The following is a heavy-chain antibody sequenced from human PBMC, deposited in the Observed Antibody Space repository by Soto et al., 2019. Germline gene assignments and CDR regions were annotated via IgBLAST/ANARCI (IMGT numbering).Heavy chain of an antibody. Sequence: PSETLSLTCAVSGYSISSGYYWGWIRQPPGKGLEWIGSIYHSGSTYYNPSLKSRVTISVDTSKNQFSLKLSSVTAADTAVYYCARDGPYCSSTSCYFDYWGQGTLVTVSS. V-gene: IGHV4-38-2*02. D-gene: IGHD2-2*01. J-gene: IGHJ4*02. CDR2: IYHSGST. CDR3: ARDGPYCSSTSCYFDY. CDR1: GYSISSGYY.